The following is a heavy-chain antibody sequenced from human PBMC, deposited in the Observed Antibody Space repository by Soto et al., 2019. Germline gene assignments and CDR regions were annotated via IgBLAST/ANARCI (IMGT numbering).Heavy chain of an antibody. CDR2: ISWNSGSI. J-gene: IGHJ6*02. CDR3: AKAFAYNYGMDV. V-gene: IGHV3-9*01. Sequence: GGSLRLSCAASGFTFDDYAMHWVRQAPGKGLEWVSGISWNSGSIGYADSVKGRFTISRDNAKNSLYLQMNSLRAEDTALYYCAKAFAYNYGMDVWGQGTTVTVSS. CDR1: GFTFDDYA.